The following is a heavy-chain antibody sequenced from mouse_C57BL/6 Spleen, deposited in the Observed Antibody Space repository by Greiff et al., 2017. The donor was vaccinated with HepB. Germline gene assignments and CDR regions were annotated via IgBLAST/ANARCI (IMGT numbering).Heavy chain of an antibody. CDR3: ARDDGSSYGYFDV. CDR2: IYPSDSET. J-gene: IGHJ1*03. V-gene: IGHV1-61*01. CDR1: GYTFTSYW. Sequence: QVQLKESGAELVRPGSSVKLSCKASGYTFTSYWMDWVKQRPGQGLEWIGNIYPSDSETHYNQKFKDKATLTVDKSSSTAYMQLSSLTSEDSAVYYCARDDGSSYGYFDVWGTGTTVTVSS. D-gene: IGHD1-1*01.